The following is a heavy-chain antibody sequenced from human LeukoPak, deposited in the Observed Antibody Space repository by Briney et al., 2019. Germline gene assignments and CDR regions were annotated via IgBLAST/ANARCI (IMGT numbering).Heavy chain of an antibody. J-gene: IGHJ6*02. Sequence: RASVKVSCKASGYTFTSYGISWVRQAPGQGLEWMGWISAYNGNTNYAQKLQGRVTMTKDTSTSTAYMELRSLRSDDTAVYYCARTTAMVRGVTHTQPRAVYSYGMDVWGQGTTVTVSS. CDR2: ISAYNGNT. D-gene: IGHD3-10*01. CDR3: ARTTAMVRGVTHTQPRAVYSYGMDV. V-gene: IGHV1-18*01. CDR1: GYTFTSYG.